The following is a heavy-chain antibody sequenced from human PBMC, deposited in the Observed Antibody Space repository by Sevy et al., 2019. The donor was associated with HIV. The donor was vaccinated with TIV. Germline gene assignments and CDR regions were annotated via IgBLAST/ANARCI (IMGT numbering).Heavy chain of an antibody. D-gene: IGHD3-22*01. Sequence: GGSLRLSCAASGFSFNNYGMNWVRQAPGKGLEWISYISSGSSNINYAYSVKGRFTVSRDNAKKSLVLQMNSLRPEDTALYFCARTRKTRMIVVIPPTFDSWGQGTPVTVSS. CDR3: ARTRKTRMIVVIPPTFDS. CDR1: GFSFNNYG. CDR2: ISSGSSNI. J-gene: IGHJ4*02. V-gene: IGHV3-48*01.